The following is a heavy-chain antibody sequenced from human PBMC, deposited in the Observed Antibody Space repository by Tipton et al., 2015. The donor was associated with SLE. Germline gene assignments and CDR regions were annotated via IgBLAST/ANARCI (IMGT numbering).Heavy chain of an antibody. CDR3: ARLPHYYDSSGYYYHDAFDI. V-gene: IGHV4-39*01. J-gene: IGHJ3*02. CDR1: GGSISSSSYY. Sequence: LRLSCTVSGGSISSSSYYWGWIRQPPGKGLEWIGSIYYSGSTHYNPSLKSRVTKSVDTSKNQFSLKLNSVTAADTAVYYCARLPHYYDSSGYYYHDAFDIWGQGTMVTVSS. CDR2: IYYSGST. D-gene: IGHD3-22*01.